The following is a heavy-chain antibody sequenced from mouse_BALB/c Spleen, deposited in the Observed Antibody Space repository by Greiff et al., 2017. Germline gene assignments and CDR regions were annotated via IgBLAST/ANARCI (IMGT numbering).Heavy chain of an antibody. J-gene: IGHJ3*01. V-gene: IGHV1-7*01. CDR3: TRNGNYVGWFAY. D-gene: IGHD2-1*01. Sequence: KQSGAELAKPGASVKMSCKASGYTFTSYWMHWVKQRPGQGLEWIGYINPSTGYTEYNQKFKGKAKLTAVTSASTAYMELSSLTNEDSAVYYCTRNGNYVGWFAYWGQGTLVTVSA. CDR1: GYTFTSYW. CDR2: INPSTGYT.